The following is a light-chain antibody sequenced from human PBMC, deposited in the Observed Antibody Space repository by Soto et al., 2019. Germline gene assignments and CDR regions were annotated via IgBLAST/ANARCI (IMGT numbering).Light chain of an antibody. CDR1: QSVSNY. V-gene: IGKV3-11*01. CDR2: DAS. J-gene: IGKJ4*01. CDR3: QQRSDWPQLT. Sequence: EVVLTQSPATLSLSPGERATLSCRASQSVSNYLAWYQQKPGQAPRLLIYDASNRATGIPVRFSGSGSWTDFTLTISSLEPEDFAVYYCQQRSDWPQLTFGGGTKVDIK.